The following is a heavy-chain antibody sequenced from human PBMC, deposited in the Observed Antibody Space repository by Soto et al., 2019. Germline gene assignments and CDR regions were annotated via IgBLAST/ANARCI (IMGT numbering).Heavy chain of an antibody. CDR2: INHSGST. J-gene: IGHJ5*02. CDR1: GGSFSGYY. CDR3: ARGRDCSSTSCQYNWFDP. D-gene: IGHD2-2*01. Sequence: QVQLQQWGAGLLKPSETLSLTCAVYGGSFSGYYWSWIRQPPGKGLEWIGEINHSGSTNYNPSLKSRVTISVDTSKNQFSLKLSSVTAADTAVYYCARGRDCSSTSCQYNWFDPWGQGTLVTVSS. V-gene: IGHV4-34*01.